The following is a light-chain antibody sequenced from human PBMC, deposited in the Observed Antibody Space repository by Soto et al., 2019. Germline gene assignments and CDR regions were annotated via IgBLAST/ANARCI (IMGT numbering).Light chain of an antibody. CDR3: QQYGSFPYT. Sequence: ESVLTQSPGTLSLLPGERATLSCRASQSVSSNYLAWYQQQPGQPPRLLIYGASSRATGIPDRFSGSGSGTDFTLTISRLEAEDFEVYYCQQYGSFPYTFGQGTKLEIK. CDR1: QSVSSNY. CDR2: GAS. J-gene: IGKJ2*01. V-gene: IGKV3-20*01.